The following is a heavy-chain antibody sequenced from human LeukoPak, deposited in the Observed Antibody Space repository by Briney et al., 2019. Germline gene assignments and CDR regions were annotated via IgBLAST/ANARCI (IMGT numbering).Heavy chain of an antibody. V-gene: IGHV1-46*01. J-gene: IGHJ6*04. CDR1: GNTFTSYY. CDR3: GREEEGQQLLDV. D-gene: IGHD6-13*01. CDR2: INPSGDST. Sequence: ASVKVSCKASGNTFTSYYIHWVRQAPGQGLEWMGIINPSGDSTSYAQKFEGRVTMTRDTSTSTVYMELSSLRSEDTAVYYCGREEEGQQLLDVWGKGTTVTVSS.